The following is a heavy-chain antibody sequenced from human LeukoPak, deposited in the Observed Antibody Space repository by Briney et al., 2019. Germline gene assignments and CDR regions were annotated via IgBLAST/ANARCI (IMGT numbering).Heavy chain of an antibody. CDR1: GGTFSSYA. CDR3: ARYSSQYYFDY. Sequence: GASVKVSCKASGGTFSSYAISWARQAPGQGLEWMGRIIPIFGTANYAQKFQGRVTITTDESTSTAYMELSSLRSEDTAVYYCARYSSQYYFDYWGQGTLVTVSS. D-gene: IGHD6-13*01. V-gene: IGHV1-69*05. J-gene: IGHJ4*02. CDR2: IIPIFGTA.